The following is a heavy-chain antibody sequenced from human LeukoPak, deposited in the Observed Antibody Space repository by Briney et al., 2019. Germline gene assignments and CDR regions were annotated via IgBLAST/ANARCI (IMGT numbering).Heavy chain of an antibody. D-gene: IGHD1-26*01. V-gene: IGHV3-11*04. CDR1: GFAFSDYY. CDR3: ARTGGSYPYYFEY. J-gene: IGHJ4*02. Sequence: SGGSLRLSCAASGFAFSDYYMSWIRQAPGKGLEWVSYISSSGSTIYYADSVKGRFTLSRDNAKNSLYLQMNSLRAEDTAVYYCARTGGSYPYYFEYWGQGTLVTVSS. CDR2: ISSSGSTI.